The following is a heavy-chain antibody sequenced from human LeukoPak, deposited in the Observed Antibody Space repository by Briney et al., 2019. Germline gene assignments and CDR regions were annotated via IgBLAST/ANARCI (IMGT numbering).Heavy chain of an antibody. CDR1: GGSISSYY. Sequence: SETLSLTCTVSGGSISSYYCTWIRQPAGKGLEWIGRIYTSGNTNYNPSLKSRVTMSVDTSKNQFSLKLTSVTAADTAVYYCARGDFCYQQQWGQGTLVTVS. D-gene: IGHD3-16*01. V-gene: IGHV4-4*07. J-gene: IGHJ4*02. CDR3: ARGDFCYQQQ. CDR2: IYTSGNT.